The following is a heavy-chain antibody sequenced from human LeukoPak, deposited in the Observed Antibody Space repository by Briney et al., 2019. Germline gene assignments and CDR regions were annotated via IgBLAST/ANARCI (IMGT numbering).Heavy chain of an antibody. CDR2: INGDGSIT. CDR1: GFAFSSYW. Sequence: GGSLRLSCAASGFAFSSYWMLWVRQPPGKGLVWVSRINGDGSITTYADSVKGRFTISRDNTKNILYLEMNSLRAEDTAIYYCARSQFDYWGQGSWSPSPQ. V-gene: IGHV3-74*01. J-gene: IGHJ4*02. CDR3: ARSQFDY.